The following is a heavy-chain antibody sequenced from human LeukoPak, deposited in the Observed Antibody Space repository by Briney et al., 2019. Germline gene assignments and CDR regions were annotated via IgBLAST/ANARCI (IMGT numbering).Heavy chain of an antibody. CDR3: ARDPNMYYFDS. V-gene: IGHV3-30*04. Sequence: PGGSLRLSCAASGFTFSSYAMHWVRQAPGKGLEWVAVISYDGSDKYHADSVKGRFTISGDNSKNTLYLQMNSLRAEDTAVYYCARDPNMYYFDSWGQGTLVTVSS. CDR1: GFTFSSYA. J-gene: IGHJ4*02. D-gene: IGHD2/OR15-2a*01. CDR2: ISYDGSDK.